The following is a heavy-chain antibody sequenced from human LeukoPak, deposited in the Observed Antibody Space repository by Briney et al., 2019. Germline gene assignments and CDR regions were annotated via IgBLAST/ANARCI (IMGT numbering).Heavy chain of an antibody. J-gene: IGHJ5*02. CDR1: GFTFSNAW. CDR3: TTGVWFDP. CDR2: IKCKTDGGTT. V-gene: IGHV3-15*01. Sequence: GGSLRLSCAASGFTFSNAWMSWVRQAPGKGLEWVGRIKCKTDGGTTDYAAPVKGRFTISRDDSKNTLYLQMNSLKTEDTAVYYCTTGVWFDPWGQGTLVTVSS.